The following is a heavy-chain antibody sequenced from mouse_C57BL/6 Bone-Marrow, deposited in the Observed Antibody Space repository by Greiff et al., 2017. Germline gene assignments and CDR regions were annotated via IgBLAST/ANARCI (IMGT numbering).Heavy chain of an antibody. J-gene: IGHJ2*01. Sequence: QVQLQQSGAELVRPGTSVKVSCKASGFAFTNYFIEWVKQRPGQGLEWIGVINPGSGGTNYTAKFKGKATLTADKSSSTAYIQLSSLTSENSAVYFLARSIITTVLGDYWGKGTTLTVSS. CDR1: GFAFTNYF. CDR2: INPGSGGT. D-gene: IGHD1-1*01. V-gene: IGHV1-54*01. CDR3: ARSIITTVLGDY.